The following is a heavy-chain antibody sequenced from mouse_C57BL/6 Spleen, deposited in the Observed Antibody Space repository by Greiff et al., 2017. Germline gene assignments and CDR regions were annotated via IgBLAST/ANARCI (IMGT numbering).Heavy chain of an antibody. CDR3: ARISLGDYDPYWYAMDY. Sequence: QVTLKESGPGILQPSQTLSLTCSFSGFSLSTFGMGVGWIRQPSGKGLEWLAHIWWDDDKYYNPALKSRLTISKDTSKNQVFLKIANVDTADTATYYCARISLGDYDPYWYAMDYWGQGTSVTVSS. CDR2: IWWDDDK. J-gene: IGHJ4*01. CDR1: GFSLSTFGMG. V-gene: IGHV8-8*01. D-gene: IGHD2-4*01.